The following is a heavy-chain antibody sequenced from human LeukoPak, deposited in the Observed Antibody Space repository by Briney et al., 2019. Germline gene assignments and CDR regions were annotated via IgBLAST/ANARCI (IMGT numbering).Heavy chain of an antibody. D-gene: IGHD3-16*02. J-gene: IGHJ4*02. V-gene: IGHV1-2*06. CDR1: GYTFTGYY. CDR2: INPNSGGT. CDR3: ARGTAGYHSSYFDY. Sequence: ASVKVSCKASGYTFTGYYMHWVRQAPGQGLEWMGRINPNSGGTNYAQKFQGRVAMTRDTSISTAYMELSRLRSDDTAVYYCARGTAGYHSSYFDYWGQGTLVTVSS.